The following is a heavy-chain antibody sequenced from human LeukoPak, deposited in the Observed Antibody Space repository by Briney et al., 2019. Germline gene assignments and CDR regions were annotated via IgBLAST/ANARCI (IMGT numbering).Heavy chain of an antibody. CDR3: ARGDDYGDYLSAFDI. CDR1: GDRFTSYG. Sequence: ASVKVSCKASGDRFTSYGIIWVRQAPGQGLEWMGGISAHNGNTNYGQKLQGRVTMTTDTSTSTAYMELRSLRSDDTAVYYCARGDDYGDYLSAFDIWGQGTMVTVSS. V-gene: IGHV1-18*04. J-gene: IGHJ3*02. D-gene: IGHD4-17*01. CDR2: ISAHNGNT.